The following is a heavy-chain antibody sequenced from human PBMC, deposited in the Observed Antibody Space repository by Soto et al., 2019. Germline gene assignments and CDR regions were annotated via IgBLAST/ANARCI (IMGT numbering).Heavy chain of an antibody. CDR3: ARGPNYGGNSDGGY. CDR2: ISYDGSNK. J-gene: IGHJ4*02. Sequence: VGSLRLSCASSVFTFSSYAMHCVRHSPGKGLEWVAVISYDGSNKYYADSVKGRFTISRDNSKNTLYVQMNSLRAEDTAVYYCARGPNYGGNSDGGYWGQGTLVSVS. CDR1: VFTFSSYA. V-gene: IGHV3-30-3*01. D-gene: IGHD4-17*01.